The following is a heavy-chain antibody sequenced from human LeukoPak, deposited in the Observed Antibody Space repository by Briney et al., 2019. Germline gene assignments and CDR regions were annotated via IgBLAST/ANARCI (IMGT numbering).Heavy chain of an antibody. CDR2: IQGDGSQK. Sequence: PGGSLRLSCAASGFTFTKTWMSWIRQAPGKGLEWVANIQGDGSQKYFVDSVKGRFTISRDNSKNTLYLQMNSLRAEDTAVYYCARANPYNYYDSSGYYGSSYYYYGMDVWGQGTTVTVSS. V-gene: IGHV3-7*01. CDR3: ARANPYNYYDSSGYYGSSYYYYGMDV. D-gene: IGHD3-22*01. J-gene: IGHJ6*02. CDR1: GFTFTKTW.